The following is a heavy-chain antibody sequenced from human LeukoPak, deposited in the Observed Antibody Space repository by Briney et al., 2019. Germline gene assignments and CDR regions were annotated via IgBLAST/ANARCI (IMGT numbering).Heavy chain of an antibody. J-gene: IGHJ2*01. CDR1: GFTFSSYS. CDR2: ISSSSSYI. V-gene: IGHV3-21*04. CDR3: VKDRRSSIAAGGYWYLEL. Sequence: GGSLRLSCAASGFTFSSYSMNWVRQAPGKGLEWVSSISSSSSYIYYADSVKGRFTISRDNAKNSLYLQMNSLRADDTALYYCVKDRRSSIAAGGYWYLELWGRGTLVTVSS. D-gene: IGHD6-13*01.